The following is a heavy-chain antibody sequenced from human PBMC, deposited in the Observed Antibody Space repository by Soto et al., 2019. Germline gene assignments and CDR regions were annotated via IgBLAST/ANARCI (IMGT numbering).Heavy chain of an antibody. J-gene: IGHJ6*02. CDR3: ARDRVDTIFGVIEYYYYGMDV. V-gene: IGHV3-30-3*01. Sequence: VQLVESGGGVVQPGRSLRLSCAASGFTFSSYAMHWVRQAPGKGLEWVAVISYDGSNKYYADSVKGRFTISRDNSKNTLYLQMNSLRAEDTAVYYCARDRVDTIFGVIEYYYYGMDVWGQGTTVTVSS. CDR2: ISYDGSNK. D-gene: IGHD3-3*01. CDR1: GFTFSSYA.